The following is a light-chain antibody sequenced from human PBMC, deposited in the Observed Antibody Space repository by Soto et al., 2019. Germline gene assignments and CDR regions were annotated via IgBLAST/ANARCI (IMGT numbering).Light chain of an antibody. J-gene: IGKJ1*01. CDR1: QSIRNY. CDR2: AAS. CDR3: QQSYSTPKT. Sequence: DIQMAQSPSSLSASVGDGVTVTCRASQSIRNYLNWYQQKPGKAPKLLIYAASSLQSGVPSRFSGSGSGTDFTLTISSLQPEDFATYYCQQSYSTPKTFGQGTKVEIK. V-gene: IGKV1-39*01.